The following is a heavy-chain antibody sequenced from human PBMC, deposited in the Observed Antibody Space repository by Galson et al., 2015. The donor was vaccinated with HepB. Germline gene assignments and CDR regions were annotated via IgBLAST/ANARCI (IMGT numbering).Heavy chain of an antibody. CDR1: GGSISSGGYS. CDR2: IYHSGST. V-gene: IGHV4-30-2*01. CDR3: ARERGGWFGEAPVFDY. D-gene: IGHD3-10*01. Sequence: TLSLTCAVSGGSISSGGYSWSWIRQPPGKGLEWIGYIYHSGSTYYNPSLKSRVTISVDRSKNQFSLKLSSVTAADTAVYYCARERGGWFGEAPVFDYWGQGTLVTVSS. J-gene: IGHJ4*02.